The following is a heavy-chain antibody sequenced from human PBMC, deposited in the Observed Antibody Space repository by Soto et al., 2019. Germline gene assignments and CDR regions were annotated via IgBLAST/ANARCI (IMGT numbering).Heavy chain of an antibody. J-gene: IGHJ4*02. D-gene: IGHD3-22*01. V-gene: IGHV1-69*01. Sequence: QVYLVQSGAEVKKPGSSVKVSCKAVRGTFNNYAFSWVRQAPGQGLEWMGGIMPFFGSGNYAQKFQGRINITADESTSSVYVELTSLRSEDTAVYYCARDRAGYYSHFVYWGQGTLVTVSS. CDR3: ARDRAGYYSHFVY. CDR1: RGTFNNYA. CDR2: IMPFFGSG.